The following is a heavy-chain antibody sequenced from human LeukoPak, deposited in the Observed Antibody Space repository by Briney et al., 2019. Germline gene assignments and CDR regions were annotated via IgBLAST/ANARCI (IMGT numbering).Heavy chain of an antibody. CDR1: GDSVSSNSAA. Sequence: SQTLSLTCAISGDSVSSNSAAWNWIRQSPSRGLEWLGRTYYRSKWYNDYAVSVKSRITINPDTSKNQFSLQLNSVTPEDTAVHYCARGGTRLLGYYDSSGYYYFDYWGQGTLVTVSS. J-gene: IGHJ4*02. D-gene: IGHD3-22*01. V-gene: IGHV6-1*01. CDR2: TYYRSKWYN. CDR3: ARGGTRLLGYYDSSGYYYFDY.